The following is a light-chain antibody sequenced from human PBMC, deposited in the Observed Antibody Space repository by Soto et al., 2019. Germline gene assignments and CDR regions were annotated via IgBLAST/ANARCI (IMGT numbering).Light chain of an antibody. J-gene: IGKJ1*01. CDR2: GAF. Sequence: EIVLTQPPGTLSLSPGERATFSCRASQSVSSNYLAWYQQKPGQAPRLLIYGAFKRATGIPDRFSGGGSGTDFTLTISRLEPEDFAVYYCQHCYSTPWTFGQGTKVDIK. V-gene: IGKV3-20*01. CDR1: QSVSSNY. CDR3: QHCYSTPWT.